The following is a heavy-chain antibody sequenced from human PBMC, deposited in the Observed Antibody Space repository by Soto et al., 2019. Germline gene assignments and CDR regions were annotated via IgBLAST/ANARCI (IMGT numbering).Heavy chain of an antibody. Sequence: GASVKVSCKASGYTFTNYAMQWVRQAPGQRLEWMGWINAGNGHTKYSQNLQGRVTITRDTSARTAYMELSSLISEDAAVYYCARGIWTMTRGAYYFDNWDQGTLVTVSP. CDR1: GYTFTNYA. V-gene: IGHV1-3*01. J-gene: IGHJ4*02. CDR3: ARGIWTMTRGAYYFDN. CDR2: INAGNGHT. D-gene: IGHD3-10*01.